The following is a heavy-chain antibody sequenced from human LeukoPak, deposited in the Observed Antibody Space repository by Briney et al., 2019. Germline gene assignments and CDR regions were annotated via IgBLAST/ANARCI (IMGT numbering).Heavy chain of an antibody. D-gene: IGHD3-22*01. Sequence: GGSLRLSCAASGFTFSSYSMNWVRQAPGKGLEWVSYISSSSTIYYADSVKGRFTISRDNAKNSLYLQMNSLRAEDTAVYYCASEPGTTYYYDSSPDYWGQGTLVTVSS. J-gene: IGHJ4*02. CDR3: ASEPGTTYYYDSSPDY. CDR2: ISSSSTI. CDR1: GFTFSSYS. V-gene: IGHV3-48*04.